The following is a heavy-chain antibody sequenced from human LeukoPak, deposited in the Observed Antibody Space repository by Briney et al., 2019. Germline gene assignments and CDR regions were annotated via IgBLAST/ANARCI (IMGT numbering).Heavy chain of an antibody. D-gene: IGHD1-1*01. J-gene: IGHJ5*02. V-gene: IGHV3-21*05. Sequence: GGSLRLSCAASGFTFTTYSMNWVRQAPGKGLEWVAYLSSGHELYADSVKGRFTISRDNAKDTLYLQMSSLRDEDTAVYYCISDLCGRDDQWGRGTLVTVSS. CDR2: LSSGHE. CDR1: GFTFTTYS. CDR3: ISDLCGRDDQ.